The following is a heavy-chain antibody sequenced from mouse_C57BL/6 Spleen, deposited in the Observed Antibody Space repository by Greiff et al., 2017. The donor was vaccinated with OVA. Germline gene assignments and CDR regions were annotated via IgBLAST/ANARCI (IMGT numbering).Heavy chain of an antibody. CDR2: IDPSDSYT. CDR3: AREDSSGFPWFAY. D-gene: IGHD3-2*02. J-gene: IGHJ3*01. Sequence: QVQLQQPGAELVMPGASVKLSCKASGYTFTSYWMHWVKQRPGQGLEWIGEIDPSDSYTNYNQKFKGKSTLTVDKSSSTAYMQLSSLTSEDSAVYDCAREDSSGFPWFAYWGKGTLVTVSA. V-gene: IGHV1-69*01. CDR1: GYTFTSYW.